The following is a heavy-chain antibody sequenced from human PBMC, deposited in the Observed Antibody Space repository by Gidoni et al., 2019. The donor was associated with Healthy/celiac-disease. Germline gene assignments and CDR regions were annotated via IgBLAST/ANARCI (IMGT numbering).Heavy chain of an antibody. D-gene: IGHD3-22*01. Sequence: EVQLGQSGAEVKKPGESLKISCEGSGYSFTSYWIGWVRQMPGKGLEWMGIIYPGDSDTRYSPSFQGQVTISADKSISTAYLQWSSLKASYTAMYYCARLWTLITMIEDAFDIWGQGTMVTVSS. CDR1: GYSFTSYW. CDR3: ARLWTLITMIEDAFDI. V-gene: IGHV5-51*01. CDR2: IYPGDSDT. J-gene: IGHJ3*02.